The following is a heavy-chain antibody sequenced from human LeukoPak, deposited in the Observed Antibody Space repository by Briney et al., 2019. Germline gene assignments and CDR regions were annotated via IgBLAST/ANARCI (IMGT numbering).Heavy chain of an antibody. CDR1: GYTFTSYA. J-gene: IGHJ4*02. D-gene: IGHD6-19*01. CDR3: ARDLFVGPVAGPTTFDF. V-gene: IGHV1-18*01. CDR2: ISAYNGDT. Sequence: GASVKVSCKASGYTFTSYAMNWVRQAPGQGLEWMGWISAYNGDTNYAQKLQGRVTMTTDTSTNTVYMELRSLGSDDTAVYYCARDLFVGPVAGPTTFDFWGQGTLVTVSS.